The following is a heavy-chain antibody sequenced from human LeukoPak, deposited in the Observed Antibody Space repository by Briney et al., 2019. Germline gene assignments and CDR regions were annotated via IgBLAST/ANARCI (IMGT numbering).Heavy chain of an antibody. V-gene: IGHV1-8*01. Sequence: GASVKVSCKASGFRFTSYDINWVRQASGQGLEWMGWMNPNNGNTGYAQKFQGRVTMTRDTSISTAYVELRDLRSEDTAIYYCVRDGEGVAISVNYWFDPWGQGTLVTVSS. CDR3: VRDGEGVAISVNYWFDP. CDR2: MNPNNGNT. D-gene: IGHD3-10*01. CDR1: GFRFTSYD. J-gene: IGHJ5*02.